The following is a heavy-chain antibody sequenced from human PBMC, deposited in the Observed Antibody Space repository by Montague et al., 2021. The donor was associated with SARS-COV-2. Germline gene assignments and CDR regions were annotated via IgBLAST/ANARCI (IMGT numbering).Heavy chain of an antibody. CDR2: IYHSGST. Sequence: SETLSLTCVVSGGSISSINWWSWVRQPPGKGLEWIGEIYHSGSTNYNPSLKSRAIISVDKSKNQFSLRLSSVTAADTAVYYCARTGYSSGWHSFDYWGQGPLVPVS. CDR3: ARTGYSSGWHSFDY. V-gene: IGHV4-4*02. J-gene: IGHJ4*02. D-gene: IGHD6-19*01. CDR1: GGSISSINW.